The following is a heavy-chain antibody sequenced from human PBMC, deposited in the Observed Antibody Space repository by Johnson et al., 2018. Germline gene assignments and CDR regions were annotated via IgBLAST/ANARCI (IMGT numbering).Heavy chain of an antibody. CDR3: ARFPPRDKNSYYGMDV. CDR1: GFTFSRFG. V-gene: IGHV3-48*02. J-gene: IGHJ6*02. CDR2: IRSNSDII. Sequence: EVQLVESGGGLVQPGGSLRLSCAASGFTFSRFGMNWVRQAPGKGLEWISYIRSNSDIIYYADSVKGRFTISRDKAKNSLYLQMNSLRDEDTAVYYCARFPPRDKNSYYGMDVWGQGTTVTVCS.